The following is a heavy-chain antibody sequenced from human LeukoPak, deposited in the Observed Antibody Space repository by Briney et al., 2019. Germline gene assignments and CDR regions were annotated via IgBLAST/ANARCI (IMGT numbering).Heavy chain of an antibody. CDR1: GGSISSYC. V-gene: IGHV4-59*01. CDR3: AREGDGSGTNAFDI. D-gene: IGHD3-10*01. Sequence: PSETLSLTCTVSGGSISSYCWSWIRQPPGKGLEWIGYIYYSGSTNYNPSLKSRVTISVDTSKNQFSLKLSSVTAADTAVYYCAREGDGSGTNAFDIWGQGTMVTVSS. CDR2: IYYSGST. J-gene: IGHJ3*02.